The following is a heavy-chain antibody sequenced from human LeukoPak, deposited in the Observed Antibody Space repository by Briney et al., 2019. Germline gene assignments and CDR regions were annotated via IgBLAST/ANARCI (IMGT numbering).Heavy chain of an antibody. CDR3: ARAYNSHFDY. CDR2: IKSDGSST. V-gene: IGHV3-74*01. CDR1: GFTFSSYW. J-gene: IGHJ4*02. D-gene: IGHD1-1*01. Sequence: GGSLRLSCAASGFTFSSYWMRWVRQAPGKGLVCVSRIKSDGSSTSYADSVKGRFTVSRDDAKNTLYLQMNSLRAEDTAVYYCARAYNSHFDYWGQGALVTVSS.